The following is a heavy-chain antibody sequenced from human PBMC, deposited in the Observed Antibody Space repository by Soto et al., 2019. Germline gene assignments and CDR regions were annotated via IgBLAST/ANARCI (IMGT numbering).Heavy chain of an antibody. CDR1: GFSLSGYG. J-gene: IGHJ5*02. CDR3: ARDADRTSHLNWFDP. Sequence: HPGGSLRLSCEVSGFSLSGYGMHWVRQAPGKGLEWVAVIWYDGTTKNYADSVKGRFTISRDSSKNTVCLQMDSLKVEDTAVYYCARDADRTSHLNWFDPWGQGVMVTVSS. D-gene: IGHD2-15*01. CDR2: IWYDGTTK. V-gene: IGHV3-33*01.